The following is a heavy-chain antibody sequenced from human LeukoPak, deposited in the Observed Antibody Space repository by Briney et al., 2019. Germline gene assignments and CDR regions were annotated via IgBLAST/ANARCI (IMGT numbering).Heavy chain of an antibody. CDR2: IYYSGST. J-gene: IGHJ6*02. CDR1: GGSISSYY. V-gene: IGHV4-59*01. D-gene: IGHD6-13*01. CDR3: ARAAAGPYYYGMDV. Sequence: PSENLSLTCTVSGGSISSYYWSWIRQPPGKGLEWIGYIYYSGSTNYNPSLKSRVTISVDTSKNQFSLKLSSVTAADTAVYYCARAAAGPYYYGMDVWGQGTTVTVSS.